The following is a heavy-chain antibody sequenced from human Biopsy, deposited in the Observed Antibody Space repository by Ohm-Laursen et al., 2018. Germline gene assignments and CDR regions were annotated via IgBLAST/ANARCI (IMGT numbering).Heavy chain of an antibody. V-gene: IGHV3-49*03. CDR3: TKWSGGYSYSSL. CDR1: GFNFGDLG. CDR2: IRSIGSGGTT. J-gene: IGHJ4*02. D-gene: IGHD5-18*01. Sequence: SLRLSCAASGFNFGDLGMGWFRQVPGKGLECVSLIRSIGSGGTTEYAESVKGRFTVSRDDSKSLTYLQMSSLKIEDTGIYYCTKWSGGYSYSSLWGRGTLVTVPS.